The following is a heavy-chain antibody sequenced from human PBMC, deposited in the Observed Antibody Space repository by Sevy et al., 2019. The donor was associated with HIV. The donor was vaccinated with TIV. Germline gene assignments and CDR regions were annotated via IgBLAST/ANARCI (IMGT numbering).Heavy chain of an antibody. CDR1: GFTFSIYA. Sequence: GGSLRLSCAASGFTFSIYAMHWVRQAPGKGLEWVAVISYDGSNKYYADSVKGRFTISRDNSKNTLYLQMNSLRAEDTAVYYCARPSGGDPPYYYYYMDVWGKGTTVTVSS. CDR2: ISYDGSNK. J-gene: IGHJ6*03. D-gene: IGHD2-21*01. V-gene: IGHV3-30-3*01. CDR3: ARPSGGDPPYYYYYMDV.